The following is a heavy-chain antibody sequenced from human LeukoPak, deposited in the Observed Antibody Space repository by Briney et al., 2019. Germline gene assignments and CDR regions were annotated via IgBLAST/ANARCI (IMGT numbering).Heavy chain of an antibody. CDR1: GGSIDITNY. Sequence: SETLSLTCGVPGGSIDITNYWSWVRQAPGKGLEWIGEIAHDGTTNYNPSLRSRVAMSFDRANNQFSLSLTSVTAADTAVYYCTREDRPYCPFAYWGQGVLVTVSS. J-gene: IGHJ4*02. V-gene: IGHV4-4*02. CDR2: IAHDGTT. D-gene: IGHD1-26*01. CDR3: TREDRPYCPFAY.